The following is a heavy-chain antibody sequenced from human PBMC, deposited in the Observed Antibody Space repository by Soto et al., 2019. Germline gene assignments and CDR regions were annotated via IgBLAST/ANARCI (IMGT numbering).Heavy chain of an antibody. CDR1: GGSISSGGYY. V-gene: IGHV4-31*03. Sequence: QVQLQESGPGLVKPSQTLSLTCTVSGGSISSGGYYWSWIRQHPGKGLEWLGYIYYSGSTYYNPYRKSRVTISVDTSKNQCALKLSSVPAADTAVYYCARGPGATDCSSTICYAPDYYYYYMDVWGKGNTVTVSS. CDR2: IYYSGST. J-gene: IGHJ6*03. CDR3: ARGPGATDCSSTICYAPDYYYYYMDV. D-gene: IGHD2-2*01.